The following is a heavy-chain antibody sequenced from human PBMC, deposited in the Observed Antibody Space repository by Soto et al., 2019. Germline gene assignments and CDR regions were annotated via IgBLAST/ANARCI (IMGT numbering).Heavy chain of an antibody. Sequence: SGPTLVNPTQTLTLTCTFSGFSLSTSGMCVSWIRQPPGRALEWLALIDWDDDKYYSTSLKTRLTISKDTSKNQVVLTMTNMDPVDTAKYYCERTKYGSYAFDIWGQGTMVTVSS. V-gene: IGHV2-70*01. CDR2: IDWDDDK. D-gene: IGHD2-15*01. J-gene: IGHJ3*02. CDR1: GFSLSTSGMC. CDR3: ERTKYGSYAFDI.